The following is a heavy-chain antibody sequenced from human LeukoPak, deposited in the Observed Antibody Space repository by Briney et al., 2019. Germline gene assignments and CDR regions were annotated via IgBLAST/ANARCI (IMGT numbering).Heavy chain of an antibody. CDR3: ATIDSSGYYLDY. CDR1: GFTVSSNY. J-gene: IGHJ4*02. CDR2: IYSGGST. D-gene: IGHD3-22*01. V-gene: IGHV3-66*01. Sequence: PGGSLRLSCAASGFTVSSNYMSWVRQAPGKGLKWVSVIYSGGSTYYADSVKGRFTISRDNSKNTLYLQMNSLRAEDTAVYYCATIDSSGYYLDYWGQGTLVTVSS.